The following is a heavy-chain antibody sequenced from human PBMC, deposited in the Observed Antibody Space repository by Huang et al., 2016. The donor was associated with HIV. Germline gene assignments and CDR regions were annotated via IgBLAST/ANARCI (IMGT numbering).Heavy chain of an antibody. Sequence: EVLLVQSGAEVKKPGESLKISCKGSGYSFTSHWIAWVRQMPGKGLEWMGIIYPGDSDTRYSPSFQGLVTISADKSINPAYLQGSSLKASDTAMYYCARRPDYHGMDVWGQGTTVIVSS. V-gene: IGHV5-51*01. D-gene: IGHD3-10*01. CDR2: IYPGDSDT. CDR3: ARRPDYHGMDV. CDR1: GYSFTSHW. J-gene: IGHJ6*02.